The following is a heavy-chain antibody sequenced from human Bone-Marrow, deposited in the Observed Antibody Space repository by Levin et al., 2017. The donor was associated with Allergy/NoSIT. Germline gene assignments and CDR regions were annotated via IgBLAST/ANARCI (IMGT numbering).Heavy chain of an antibody. CDR2: IIPILGIA. CDR3: AEAHGSKWYYSFDY. J-gene: IGHJ4*02. CDR1: GDTFNSYT. V-gene: IGHV1-69*02. Sequence: SVKVSCKTSGDTFNSYTISWVRQAPGQGLEWMGTIIPILGIANYAQKFQGRVTITAGISTITAYMELTSLRSDDTAVYYWAEAHGSKWYYSFDYWGQGTLVTVSS. D-gene: IGHD6-13*01.